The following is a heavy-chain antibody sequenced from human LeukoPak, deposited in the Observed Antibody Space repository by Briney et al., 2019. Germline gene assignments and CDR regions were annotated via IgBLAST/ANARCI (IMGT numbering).Heavy chain of an antibody. CDR3: ARDNGYYDSSGYYAPYYYYGMDV. J-gene: IGHJ6*02. CDR1: GGSISSYY. D-gene: IGHD3-22*01. V-gene: IGHV4-4*07. CDR2: IYTRGST. Sequence: SETLSLTCTVSGGSISSYYWSWIRQPAGKGLEWIGRIYTRGSTNYNPSLKSRVTMSVDTSKNQFSLKLSSVTAADTAVYYCARDNGYYDSSGYYAPYYYYGMDVWGQGTTVTVSS.